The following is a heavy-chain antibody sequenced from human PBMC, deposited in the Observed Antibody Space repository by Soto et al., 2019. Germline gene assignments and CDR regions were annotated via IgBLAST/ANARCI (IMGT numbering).Heavy chain of an antibody. CDR3: ARVNSATGSMHFDH. CDR2: ISATSTYI. J-gene: IGHJ4*01. V-gene: IGHV3-21*01. D-gene: IGHD3-9*01. CDR1: TFNFTSYS. Sequence: GGSLRLSCAGSTFNFTSYSLNWVRQAPGKGLEWVSSISATSTYIFYADSVKGRFTISRDNAKNSVPLQMNSLRAEDTALYYCARVNSATGSMHFDHWGQGTLVTVSS.